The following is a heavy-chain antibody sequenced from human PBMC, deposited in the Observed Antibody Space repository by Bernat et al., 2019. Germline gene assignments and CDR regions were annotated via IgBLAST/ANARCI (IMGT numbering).Heavy chain of an antibody. CDR1: EFTFSDYF. D-gene: IGHD6-19*01. J-gene: IGHJ4*02. CDR2: ISSSGSSI. Sequence: QVQLVASGGGLVKPGGSLRLSCEASEFTFSDYFMSWIRQAPGKGLEWVSYISSSGSSIYYTDSVKGRFTISRDNTKNSLFLQMTSLRTEDTAIYYCARWQSRTSGWFDYWGQGTLVTVSS. V-gene: IGHV3-11*01. CDR3: ARWQSRTSGWFDY.